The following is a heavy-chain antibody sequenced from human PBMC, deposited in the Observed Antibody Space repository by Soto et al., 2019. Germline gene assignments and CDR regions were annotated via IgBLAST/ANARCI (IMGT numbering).Heavy chain of an antibody. CDR1: GGSISSYY. V-gene: IGHV4-59*01. CDR2: IYYSGST. Sequence: PSETLSLTCTVSGGSISSYYWSWIRQPPGKGLEWIGYIYYSGSTNYNPSLKSRVTISVDTSKNQFSLKLSSVTAADTAVYYCVRVWRGFVVVPAAINWFDPWGQGTLVPVSS. J-gene: IGHJ5*02. CDR3: VRVWRGFVVVPAAINWFDP. D-gene: IGHD2-2*01.